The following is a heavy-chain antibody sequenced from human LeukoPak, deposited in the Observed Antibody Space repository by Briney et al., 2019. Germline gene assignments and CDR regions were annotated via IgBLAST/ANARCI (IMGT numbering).Heavy chain of an antibody. V-gene: IGHV3-53*01. D-gene: IGHD2-15*01. Sequence: GGSLRLSCAASGFTVSSNYMSWVRQAPGKGLEWVSIIYSGGSTYYADSVKGRFTISRDNSKNTLYLQMNSLRAEDTAVYYCAKAGAVVVVAAKYSDYWGQGTLVTVSS. CDR1: GFTVSSNY. CDR2: IYSGGST. J-gene: IGHJ4*02. CDR3: AKAGAVVVVAAKYSDY.